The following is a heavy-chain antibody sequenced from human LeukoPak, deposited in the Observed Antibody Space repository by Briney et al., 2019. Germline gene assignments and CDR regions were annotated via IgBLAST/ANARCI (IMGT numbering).Heavy chain of an antibody. D-gene: IGHD3-16*02. CDR1: GGSISTNDYY. Sequence: SETLSLTCTVSGGSISTNDYYGGWIRQPPGKGLEWIGSIYYNGGAYSSPSLKSRVTMSLDTSKTRFSLTLNSVTAADTAVYYCHLMNNYRVSYGLGYWGQGTLVTVS. CDR2: IYYNGGA. CDR3: HLMNNYRVSYGLGY. J-gene: IGHJ4*02. V-gene: IGHV4-39*01.